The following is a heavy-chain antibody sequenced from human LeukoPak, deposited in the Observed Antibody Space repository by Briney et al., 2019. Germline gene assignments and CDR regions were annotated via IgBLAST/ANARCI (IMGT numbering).Heavy chain of an antibody. CDR1: GYTFTSYD. CDR2: MNPNSGNT. CDR3: ARDLPMYSSSRAEDNWFDP. J-gene: IGHJ5*02. D-gene: IGHD6-13*01. V-gene: IGHV1-8*03. Sequence: ASVKVSCKASGYTFTSYDINWVRQATGQGLEWMGWMNPNSGNTGYAQKFQGRVTITADESTSTAYMELSSLRSEDTAVYYCARDLPMYSSSRAEDNWFDPWGQGTLVTVSS.